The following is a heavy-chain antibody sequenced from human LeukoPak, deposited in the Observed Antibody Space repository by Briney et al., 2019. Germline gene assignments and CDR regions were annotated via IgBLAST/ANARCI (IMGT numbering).Heavy chain of an antibody. D-gene: IGHD3-10*01. V-gene: IGHV3-11*01. Sequence: GGSLRLSCAASGFTFSDYYMSWIRQAPGKGLEGVSYISSSGSTIYYAVSVKGRFTISRDNAKNSLYLQMNSLRAEDMAVYYCARADYYGSGSYGPLDYWGQGTLVTVSS. J-gene: IGHJ4*02. CDR1: GFTFSDYY. CDR3: ARADYYGSGSYGPLDY. CDR2: ISSSGSTI.